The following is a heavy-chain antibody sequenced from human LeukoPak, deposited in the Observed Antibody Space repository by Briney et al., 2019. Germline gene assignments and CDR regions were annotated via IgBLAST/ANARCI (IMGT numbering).Heavy chain of an antibody. V-gene: IGHV1-18*01. J-gene: IGHJ4*02. Sequence: GPSVTVSCKASGYTFTTYGISWVRQAPGQGLEWMGWISAFNGNTNYAQKLQGRVTMTTDTSTTTAYMELRSLRSDDTAVYYCARDRAYGDYNTQDLFDYWGQGTLVTVSS. CDR1: GYTFTTYG. CDR2: ISAFNGNT. D-gene: IGHD4-17*01. CDR3: ARDRAYGDYNTQDLFDY.